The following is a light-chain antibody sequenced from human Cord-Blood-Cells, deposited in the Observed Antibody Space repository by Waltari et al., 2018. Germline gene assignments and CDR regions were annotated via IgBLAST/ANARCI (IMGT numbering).Light chain of an antibody. Sequence: QSALTQPASVSGSPGQSITISCTGTSSDAGGYNYVSWYQQHPGKAPNLMIYEVSNRPSGVSNRFSGSKSGNTASLTISGLQAEDEADYYCSSYTSSSTLGVFGTGTKVTVL. J-gene: IGLJ1*01. V-gene: IGLV2-14*01. CDR3: SSYTSSSTLGV. CDR2: EVS. CDR1: SSDAGGYNY.